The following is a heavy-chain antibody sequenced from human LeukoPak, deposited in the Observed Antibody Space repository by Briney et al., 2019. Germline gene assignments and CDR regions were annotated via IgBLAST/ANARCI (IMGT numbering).Heavy chain of an antibody. J-gene: IGHJ4*02. CDR3: ARQVITFGGVIVIMDY. CDR1: GYSFTSYC. D-gene: IGHD3-16*02. V-gene: IGHV5-51*01. Sequence: GESLKISCWGSGYSFTSYCIGWVRQMPGKGLEWMGSIFPGDSDTRYSQSFQGLVTVSADQSISTAYLQLSSLKASDPGIHYYARQVITFGGVIVIMDYWGQGTLVTVSS. CDR2: IFPGDSDT.